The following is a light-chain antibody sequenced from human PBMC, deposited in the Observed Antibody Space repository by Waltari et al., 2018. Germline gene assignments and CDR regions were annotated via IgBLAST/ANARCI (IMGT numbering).Light chain of an antibody. CDR3: QQYHESPPIT. J-gene: IGKJ3*01. Sequence: EIVMTQSTATLSVSPGERATLSCRASQSISSQLAWYQQKPGQAPRLLIYGASTMATGIPARFSGSVSGTEFTLTISSLQSEDFAVYFCQQYHESPPITFGPGPKVDIK. CDR2: GAS. V-gene: IGKV3-15*01. CDR1: QSISSQ.